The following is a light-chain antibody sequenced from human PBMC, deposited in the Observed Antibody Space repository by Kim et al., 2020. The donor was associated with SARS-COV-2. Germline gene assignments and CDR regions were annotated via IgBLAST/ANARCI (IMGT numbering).Light chain of an antibody. Sequence: TPGEGATLSFRASQSVGNRYLAWYQQKPGQAPRLLIYGASTRATGSPDRFSGSGSGTDFTLFISRLEPEDFAVYYCQQYDDSPVTFGQGTKVDIK. CDR2: GAS. J-gene: IGKJ1*01. CDR3: QQYDDSPVT. CDR1: QSVGNRY. V-gene: IGKV3-20*01.